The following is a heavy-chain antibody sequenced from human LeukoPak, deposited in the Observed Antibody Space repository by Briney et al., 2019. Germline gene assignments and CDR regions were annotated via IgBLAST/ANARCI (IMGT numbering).Heavy chain of an antibody. CDR1: GGSFSGYY. J-gene: IGHJ5*02. CDR2: INHSGST. Sequence: SETLSLTCAVYGGSFSGYYWSWIRQPPGKGLEWIGEINHSGSTNYNPSLKGRVTISVDTSKNQFSLKLSSVTAADTAVYYCARGGGYYRNWFDPWGQGTLVTVSS. D-gene: IGHD3-22*01. V-gene: IGHV4-34*01. CDR3: ARGGGYYRNWFDP.